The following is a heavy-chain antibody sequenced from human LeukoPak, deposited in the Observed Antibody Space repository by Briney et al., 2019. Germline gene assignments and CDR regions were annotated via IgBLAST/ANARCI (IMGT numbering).Heavy chain of an antibody. CDR1: GFTFSNYG. CDR3: AKVPYSGSYYGWFDP. D-gene: IGHD1-26*01. J-gene: IGHJ5*02. CDR2: ISGSGGST. V-gene: IGHV3-23*01. Sequence: GGSLRLSCAASGFTFSNYGMHWVRQAPDKGLEWVSAISGSGGSTYYADSVKGRFTISRDNSKNTLYLQMNSLRAEDTAVYYCAKVPYSGSYYGWFDPWGQGTLVTVSS.